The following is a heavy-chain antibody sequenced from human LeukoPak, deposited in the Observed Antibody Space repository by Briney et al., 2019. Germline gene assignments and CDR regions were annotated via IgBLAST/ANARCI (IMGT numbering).Heavy chain of an antibody. J-gene: IGHJ1*01. CDR3: ARGRSLEH. CDR2: INHSGST. Sequence: SETLSLTCAVYGGSFSGYYWSWIRQPPGKGLEWIGEINHSGSTNYNPSLKSRVTISVDTSKNQFSLKLSSATAADTAVYYCARGRSLEHWGQGTLVTVSS. CDR1: GGSFSGYY. V-gene: IGHV4-34*01.